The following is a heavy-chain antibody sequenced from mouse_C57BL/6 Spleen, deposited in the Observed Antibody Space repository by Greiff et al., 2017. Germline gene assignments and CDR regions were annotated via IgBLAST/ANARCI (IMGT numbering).Heavy chain of an antibody. CDR1: GYTFTSYT. J-gene: IGHJ3*01. Sequence: QVQLQQSGAELARPGASVKMSCKASGYTFTSYTMHWVKQRPGQGLEWIGYINPSSGYTKYNQKFKDKATLTADKSSSTAYMQLSSLTSEDSAVYYGARYDYDGFAYWGQGTLVTVSA. D-gene: IGHD2-4*01. V-gene: IGHV1-4*01. CDR3: ARYDYDGFAY. CDR2: INPSSGYT.